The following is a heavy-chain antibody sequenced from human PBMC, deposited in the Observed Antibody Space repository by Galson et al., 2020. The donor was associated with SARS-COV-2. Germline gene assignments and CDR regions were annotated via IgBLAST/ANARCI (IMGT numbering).Heavy chain of an antibody. D-gene: IGHD2-2*02. CDR2: IYYSGST. CDR3: ARGVWGTTPHIVVVPAAIGAFDI. CDR1: GGSISSYY. Sequence: SETLSLTFTVSGGSISSYYWSWIRQPPGKGLEWIGYIYYSGSTNYNPSLKSRVTISVDTSKNQFSLKLSSVTAADTAVYYCARGVWGTTPHIVVVPAAIGAFDIWGQGTMVTVSS. J-gene: IGHJ3*02. V-gene: IGHV4-59*01.